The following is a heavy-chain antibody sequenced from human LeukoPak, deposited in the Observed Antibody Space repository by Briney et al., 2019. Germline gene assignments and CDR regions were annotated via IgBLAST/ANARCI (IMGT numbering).Heavy chain of an antibody. D-gene: IGHD3-22*01. CDR2: INPNSGGT. J-gene: IGHJ4*02. CDR1: GYTFTGYY. Sequence: ASVKVSCKASGYTFTGYYIHWVRQAPGQGLEWMGWINPNSGGTNYAQKFQGRVTMTRDTSISTAYMELSRLRSDDTAVYYCARSLARTYYYDSSGYYRMEFDYWGQGTLVTVSS. V-gene: IGHV1-2*02. CDR3: ARSLARTYYYDSSGYYRMEFDY.